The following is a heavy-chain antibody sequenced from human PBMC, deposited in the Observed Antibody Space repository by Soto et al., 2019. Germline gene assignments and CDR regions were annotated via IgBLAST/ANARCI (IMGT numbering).Heavy chain of an antibody. V-gene: IGHV1-69*13. D-gene: IGHD3-22*01. CDR3: ARVATYYYDSSGTTPFDY. CDR2: IIPIFGTA. J-gene: IGHJ4*02. CDR1: GGTFSSYA. Sequence: RASVKVSCKASGGTFSSYAISWVRQAPGQGLEWMGGIIPIFGTANYAQKFQGRVTITADESTSTAYMELSSLRSEDTAVYYCARVATYYYDSSGTTPFDYWGQGALVTVSS.